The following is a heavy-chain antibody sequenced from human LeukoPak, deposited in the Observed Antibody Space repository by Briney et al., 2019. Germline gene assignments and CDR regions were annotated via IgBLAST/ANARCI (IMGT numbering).Heavy chain of an antibody. D-gene: IGHD2-2*01. CDR1: GFFVSTNY. J-gene: IGHJ6*03. Sequence: GGSLRLSCAASGFFVSTNYMNWVRQAPGKGLEWVSVIYSAGTTYYADSVKGRFTISRDNSKNTVYLQMNSLRAEDTAVYYCAREGCSTTSCTIFRSYYYYYMDVWGKGTTVTVSS. CDR3: AREGCSTTSCTIFRSYYYYYMDV. V-gene: IGHV3-66*01. CDR2: IYSAGTT.